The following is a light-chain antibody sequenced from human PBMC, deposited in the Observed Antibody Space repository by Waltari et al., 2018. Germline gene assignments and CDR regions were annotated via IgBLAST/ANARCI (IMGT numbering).Light chain of an antibody. Sequence: DIQVTQSPSSLSPAVGDRVSITCRASQSIGNYLNWYQQKPGKAPKLLIYSASSLQSGVPSRFSSSGYGTDFTLTITSLQPEDFEIYYCQETYSSPPSTFGQGTKVESK. CDR1: QSIGNY. J-gene: IGKJ1*01. V-gene: IGKV1-39*01. CDR3: QETYSSPPST. CDR2: SAS.